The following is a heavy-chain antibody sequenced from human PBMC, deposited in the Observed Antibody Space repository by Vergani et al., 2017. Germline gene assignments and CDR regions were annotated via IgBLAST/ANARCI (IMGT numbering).Heavy chain of an antibody. CDR2: INPSGGST. CDR1: GYTFTSYY. V-gene: IGHV1-46*01. CDR3: ARGIAHRQKSRDDYGDHYYYYYYGMDV. Sequence: QVQLVQSGAEVKKPGASVKVSCKASGYTFTSYYMHWVRQAPGQGLEWMGIINPSGGSTSYAQKFQGRVTRTRDTSTSTVYMELSSLRSEDTAVYYCARGIAHRQKSRDDYGDHYYYYYYGMDVWGQGTTVTVSS. J-gene: IGHJ6*02. D-gene: IGHD4-17*01.